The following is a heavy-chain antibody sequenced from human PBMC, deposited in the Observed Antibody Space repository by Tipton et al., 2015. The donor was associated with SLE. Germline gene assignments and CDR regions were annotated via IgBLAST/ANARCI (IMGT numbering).Heavy chain of an antibody. J-gene: IGHJ4*02. CDR1: GGSISSYY. V-gene: IGHV4-59*12. Sequence: LRLSCTVSGGSISSYYWSWIRQPPGKGLEWIGYFSDIGRTNYKSSLKSRVSMSVDESRNQFSLKLSSVTAADTAVYYCARGVRVRGVRIGFDYWGQGTLVTVSS. CDR3: ARGVRVRGVRIGFDY. CDR2: FSDIGRT. D-gene: IGHD3-10*01.